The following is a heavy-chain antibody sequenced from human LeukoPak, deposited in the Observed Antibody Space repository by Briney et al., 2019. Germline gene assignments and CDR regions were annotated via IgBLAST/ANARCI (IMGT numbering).Heavy chain of an antibody. Sequence: SETLSLTCTVSGGSISSYYWSWIRQPPGKGLEWIGYIYYSGSTNYNPSLKSRVTISVDTSKNQFSLKLSSVTAADTAVYYCARRSDYGDYAEDYWGQGTLVTVSS. V-gene: IGHV4-59*08. CDR2: IYYSGST. CDR3: ARRSDYGDYAEDY. CDR1: GGSISSYY. J-gene: IGHJ4*02. D-gene: IGHD4-17*01.